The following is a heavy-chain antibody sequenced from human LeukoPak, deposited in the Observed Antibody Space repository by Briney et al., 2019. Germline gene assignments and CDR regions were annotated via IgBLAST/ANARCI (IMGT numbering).Heavy chain of an antibody. CDR3: AREDYYDTSGYSDY. V-gene: IGHV3-48*02. CDR1: GFTFSIYH. CDR2: ISSSSEAI. Sequence: GGSLRLSCAASGFTFSIYHMNWVRQGPGRGLEWISYISSSSEAIYYADSVKGRFIISRDNAKNSLFLQMNSLRDDDTAVYYCAREDYYDTSGYSDYWGQGTLVTVSS. J-gene: IGHJ4*02. D-gene: IGHD3-22*01.